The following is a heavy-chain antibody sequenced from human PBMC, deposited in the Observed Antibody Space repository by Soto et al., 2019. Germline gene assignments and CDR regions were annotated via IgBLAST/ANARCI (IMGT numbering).Heavy chain of an antibody. J-gene: IGHJ4*02. Sequence: GGSLRLSCAASGFTFSDYYMSWIRQAPGKGLEWVSYISSSGSTIYYADSVKGRFTISRDNAKNSLYLQMNSLRAEDTAVYYCAIPGLVVAATLDYWGQGTLVTVSS. D-gene: IGHD2-15*01. CDR3: AIPGLVVAATLDY. V-gene: IGHV3-11*01. CDR1: GFTFSDYY. CDR2: ISSSGSTI.